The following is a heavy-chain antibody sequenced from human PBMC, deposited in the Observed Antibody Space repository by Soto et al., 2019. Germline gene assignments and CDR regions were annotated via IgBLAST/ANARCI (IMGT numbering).Heavy chain of an antibody. CDR2: IYYSGST. Sequence: SETLSLTCTVSGGSISSGGYYCSWIRQHPGKGLEWIGYIYYSGSTYYNPSLKSRVTISVDTSKNQFSLKLSSVTAADTAVYYCARGRAYSSSWFPFDYWGQGTLVTVSS. V-gene: IGHV4-31*03. D-gene: IGHD6-13*01. J-gene: IGHJ4*02. CDR1: GGSISSGGYY. CDR3: ARGRAYSSSWFPFDY.